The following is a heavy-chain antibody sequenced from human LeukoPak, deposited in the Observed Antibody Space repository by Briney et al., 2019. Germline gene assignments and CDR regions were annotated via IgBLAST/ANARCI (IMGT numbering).Heavy chain of an antibody. CDR2: IYSGGTT. V-gene: IGHV3-53*04. CDR3: ARVDTVMAYYFDL. CDR1: GFPVSTNC. D-gene: IGHD5-18*01. Sequence: GALRLSFSASGFPVSTNCMTWVRPAPGKGLEWVSTIYSGGTTYYADSVMGRFTISRHNSRNTLYPQMNSLRAEDTAVYYCARVDTVMAYYFDLWGQGTLVTVSS. J-gene: IGHJ4*02.